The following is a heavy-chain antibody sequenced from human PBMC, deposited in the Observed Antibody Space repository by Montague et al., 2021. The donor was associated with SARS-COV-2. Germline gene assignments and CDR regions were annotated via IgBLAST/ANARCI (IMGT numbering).Heavy chain of an antibody. CDR2: IYYSGST. Sequence: SETLSLTCTVSGGSISSYYWSWIRQPPGKGLEWIGYIYYSGSTNYNPSLKSRVTISVDTSKNQFSLKLSSVTAADTAVYYCARTYYDILTGYYNRGAFDIWGRGTMVTVSS. J-gene: IGHJ3*02. CDR3: ARTYYDILTGYYNRGAFDI. D-gene: IGHD3-9*01. V-gene: IGHV4-59*08. CDR1: GGSISSYY.